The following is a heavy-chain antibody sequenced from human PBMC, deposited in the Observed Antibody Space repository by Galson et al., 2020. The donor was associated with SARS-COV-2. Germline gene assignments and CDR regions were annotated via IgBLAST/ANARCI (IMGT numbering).Heavy chain of an antibody. J-gene: IGHJ6*03. Sequence: SVKVSCKASGGTFSSYAISRVRQAPGQGLEWMGGIIPIFGTANYAPKFQGRVTITADESTSTAYMELSSLRSEDTAVYYCARDRGYCSSTSCSPGSNYYYMDVWGKGTTVTVSS. CDR2: IIPIFGTA. CDR1: GGTFSSYA. V-gene: IGHV1-69*13. CDR3: ARDRGYCSSTSCSPGSNYYYMDV. D-gene: IGHD2-2*03.